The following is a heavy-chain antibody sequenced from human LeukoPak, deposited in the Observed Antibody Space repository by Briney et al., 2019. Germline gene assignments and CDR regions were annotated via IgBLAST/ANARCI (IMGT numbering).Heavy chain of an antibody. CDR1: GDSVSNNNVA. CDR2: TYYKSKWYN. CDR3: ITDPGWLDFDY. J-gene: IGHJ4*02. D-gene: IGHD6-19*01. V-gene: IGHV6-1*01. Sequence: SQTLSLTCAISGDSVSNNNVAWNWIRQSPSRGLEWLGRTYYKSKWYNDYAVSLKSRITINPDTSKNQFSLHMNSVTPEDTAVYFCITDPGWLDFDYWGQGTPVTVFS.